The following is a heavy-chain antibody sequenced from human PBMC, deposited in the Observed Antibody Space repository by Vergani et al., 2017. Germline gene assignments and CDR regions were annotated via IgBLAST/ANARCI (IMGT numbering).Heavy chain of an antibody. CDR3: ASSGGGNAPYFHY. V-gene: IGHV3-7*01. D-gene: IGHD2-15*01. J-gene: IGHJ1*01. CDR2: IKRDGTET. CDR1: GFTFEVSY. Sequence: EVHLEVSGGGLVQPGGSLRLPCAASGFTFEVSYMAWIRRAAGKGLGWVASIKRDGTETFYVDSVQGRFTISRDNARTTLYLQMHSLRDEHRGVYYCASSGGGNAPYFHYWGQGTLVTVAS.